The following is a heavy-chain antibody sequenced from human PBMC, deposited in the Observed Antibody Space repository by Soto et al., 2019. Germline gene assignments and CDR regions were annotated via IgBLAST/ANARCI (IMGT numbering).Heavy chain of an antibody. CDR2: ICNSGGA. D-gene: IGHD1-26*01. V-gene: IGHV4-59*01. J-gene: IGHJ4*02. CDR3: AREVGRYGSNLEY. CDR1: GGSISSYG. Sequence: QVQLQESGPGLVKPSETLSLTCTVSGGSISSYGWSWVRQPPGEGLEWIANICNSGGANYNPSLKSRVVISVHTSRNQLSLKLSSVTAADTAVYYCAREVGRYGSNLEYWGPGTLVTVSS.